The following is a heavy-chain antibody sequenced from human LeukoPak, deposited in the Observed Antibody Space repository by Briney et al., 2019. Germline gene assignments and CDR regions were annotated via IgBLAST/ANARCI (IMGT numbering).Heavy chain of an antibody. V-gene: IGHV4-34*01. CDR3: AQNGQSGFSFDP. CDR2: GSDVGGT. CDR1: GGSFSGYY. D-gene: IGHD2-8*01. J-gene: IGHJ5*02. Sequence: SETLSLTCAVYGGSFSGYYWSWIRQPPGKGLEWIGEGSDVGGTKYNPSPKSRVTISADTSKNQFSLKLSSVTAANTAVYYCAQNGQSGFSFDPWGQGTLVTVSS.